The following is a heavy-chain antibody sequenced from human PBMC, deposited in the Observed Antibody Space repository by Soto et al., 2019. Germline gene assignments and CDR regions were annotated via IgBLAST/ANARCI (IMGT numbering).Heavy chain of an antibody. J-gene: IGHJ4*02. CDR1: GYTFTVYY. CDR3: ARGYCSSTSCYYYFDY. D-gene: IGHD2-2*01. CDR2: INPNSGGT. Sequence: ASVKVSCKAAGYTFTVYYMHWVRQAPGQGLEWMGWINPNSGGTNYAQKFQGWVTMTRDTSISTAYMELSRLRSDDTAVYYCARGYCSSTSCYYYFDYWGQGTLVTVSS. V-gene: IGHV1-2*04.